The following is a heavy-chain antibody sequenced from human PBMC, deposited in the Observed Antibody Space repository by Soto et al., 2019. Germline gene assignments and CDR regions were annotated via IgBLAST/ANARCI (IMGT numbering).Heavy chain of an antibody. Sequence: ASVKVSCKASGYTFTSYGISWVRQAPGQGLEWMGWISAYNGNTNYAQKLQGRVTMTTDTSTSTAYMELRSLRSDDTAVYYCATQSPRITMVRGAGFDYWGQGTLVTVSS. D-gene: IGHD3-10*01. CDR3: ATQSPRITMVRGAGFDY. CDR2: ISAYNGNT. CDR1: GYTFTSYG. J-gene: IGHJ4*02. V-gene: IGHV1-18*01.